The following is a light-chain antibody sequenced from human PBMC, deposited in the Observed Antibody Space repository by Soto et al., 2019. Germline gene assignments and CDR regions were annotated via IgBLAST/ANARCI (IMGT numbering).Light chain of an antibody. J-gene: IGLJ2*01. CDR1: TSDVGGSNY. CDR2: DVS. Sequence: QSVLTQPASVSGSPGQSITISCSGTTSDVGGSNYVSWYQQHPGEAPKVMIYDVSYRPSGVSNRFSGSKSGNTASLTISGLQAEDEADYFCSSYTSSAPGVLFGGGTQLTVL. CDR3: SSYTSSAPGVL. V-gene: IGLV2-14*03.